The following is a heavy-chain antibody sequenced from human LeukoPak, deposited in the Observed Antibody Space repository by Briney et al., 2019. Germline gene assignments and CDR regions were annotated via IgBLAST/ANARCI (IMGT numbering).Heavy chain of an antibody. CDR3: ASLALKYSNAFDY. CDR2: IYPADSDT. D-gene: IGHD5-18*01. Sequence: GESLQFSSGGAVYFCPNNLIGLVRQMPGKGLEWMGIIYPADSDTRYSPSFQGQVTISADRSISTAYLQWSSLKASDTAMYYCASLALKYSNAFDYWGPGTLVTVSS. V-gene: IGHV5-51*01. CDR1: VYFCPNNL. J-gene: IGHJ4*02.